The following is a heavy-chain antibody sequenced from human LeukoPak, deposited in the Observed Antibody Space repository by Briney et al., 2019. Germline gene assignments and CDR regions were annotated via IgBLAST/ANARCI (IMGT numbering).Heavy chain of an antibody. Sequence: AGGSLRLSCAASGFTFSSYEMNWVRQAPGKGLEWVSSISSSSSYIYYADSVKGRFTISRDNAKNSLYLQMNSLRAEDTAVYYCARKGSYYDSSGPSRYYYYYMDVWGKGTTVTVSS. CDR3: ARKGSYYDSSGPSRYYYYYMDV. CDR2: ISSSSSYI. J-gene: IGHJ6*03. D-gene: IGHD3-22*01. V-gene: IGHV3-21*01. CDR1: GFTFSSYE.